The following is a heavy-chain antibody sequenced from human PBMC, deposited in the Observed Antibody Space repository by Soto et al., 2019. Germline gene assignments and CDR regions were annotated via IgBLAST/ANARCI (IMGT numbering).Heavy chain of an antibody. CDR3: ARGVENIVVVLDVFGYYGMDV. D-gene: IGHD2-2*01. V-gene: IGHV1-3*01. CDR1: GYSFTSYA. J-gene: IGHJ6*02. CDR2: INAGNGNT. Sequence: ASVKVSCKXSGYSFTSYAIYWVRRAPGQRLEWMGWINAGNGNTKYSQKLQGRVTFTGDTSASTAHMELSSLRSEDTAVYFCARGVENIVVVLDVFGYYGMDVWGQGTTVTVSS.